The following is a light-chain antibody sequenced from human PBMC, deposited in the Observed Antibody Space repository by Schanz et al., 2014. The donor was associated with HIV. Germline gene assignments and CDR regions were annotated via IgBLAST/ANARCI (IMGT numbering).Light chain of an antibody. V-gene: IGKV1-33*01. J-gene: IGKJ3*01. CDR1: EDIRYY. Sequence: DIQLTQSPSSLSASVGDRVTITCQASEDIRYYLNWYQQKPGKAPKLPIYDASILQTGVPSRFSGSGSGTDFTFTISSLQPEDIGTYYCQQYDNLRFTFGPGTKVNIK. CDR2: DAS. CDR3: QQYDNLRFT.